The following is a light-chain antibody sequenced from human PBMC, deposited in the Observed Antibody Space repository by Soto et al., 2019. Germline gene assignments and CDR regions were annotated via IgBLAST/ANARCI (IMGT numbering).Light chain of an antibody. V-gene: IGKV1-5*01. CDR1: RRISSW. Sequence: DIQMTQSPSTLSASVGDRVTITCRASRRISSWLAWYQQQPGKAPKLLVYDAFPLQSGVPSRFIGNGSGTDFTLTINKLQHEDRATYFCQQYNCYPWTFGHGTRV. CDR2: DAF. J-gene: IGKJ1*01. CDR3: QQYNCYPWT.